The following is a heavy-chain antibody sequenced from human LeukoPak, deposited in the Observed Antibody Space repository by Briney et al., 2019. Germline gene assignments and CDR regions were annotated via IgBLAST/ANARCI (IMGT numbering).Heavy chain of an antibody. CDR1: GYTFTGYY. V-gene: IGHV1-2*02. Sequence: GASVKVSCKSSGYTFTGYYVHWVRQAPGRGLEWMGWINGNSGGTKYAQKFQGRVTMTRDTSISTAYMELSRVRSDDTAVYFCARDQATVATPWWDHWGQGTLVTVSS. J-gene: IGHJ4*02. CDR2: INGNSGGT. D-gene: IGHD4-23*01. CDR3: ARDQATVATPWWDH.